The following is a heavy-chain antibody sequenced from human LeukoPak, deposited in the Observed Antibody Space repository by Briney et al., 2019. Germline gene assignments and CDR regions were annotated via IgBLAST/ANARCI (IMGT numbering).Heavy chain of an antibody. Sequence: SETLSLTCAVSGGSISSGNWWSWVRQPPGKGLEWIGEIYHSGSTNYNPSHKSRVTISVDKSKNQFSLKLSSVTAADTAVYYCARKISAAGSRWFDPWGQGTLVTVSS. D-gene: IGHD6-13*01. CDR2: IYHSGST. J-gene: IGHJ5*02. CDR3: ARKISAAGSRWFDP. V-gene: IGHV4-4*02. CDR1: GGSISSGNW.